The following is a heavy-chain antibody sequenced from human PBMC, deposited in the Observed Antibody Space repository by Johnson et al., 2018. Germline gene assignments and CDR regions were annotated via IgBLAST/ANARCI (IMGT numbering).Heavy chain of an antibody. CDR2: LNHSGST. CDR1: GGSFSGYY. Sequence: QVQLQESGPGLVNPSETLSLTCAVYGGSFSGYYWRWIRQPPGKGLEWIGELNHSGSTNYNPSLKSRVPISVDTSKNQFSLKLSPVTAADTPVYSGSRESSGFGEGGMDVWGQGTTVTVSS. V-gene: IGHV4-34*01. J-gene: IGHJ6*02. D-gene: IGHD3-10*01. CDR3: SRESSGFGEGGMDV.